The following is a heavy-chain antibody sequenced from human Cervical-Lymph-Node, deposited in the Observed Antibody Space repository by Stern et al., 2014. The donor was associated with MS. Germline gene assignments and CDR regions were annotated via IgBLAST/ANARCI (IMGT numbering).Heavy chain of an antibody. CDR2: SGSDGGT. CDR1: GFPFSSYA. V-gene: IGHV3-23*04. D-gene: IGHD3-10*01. CDR3: GKDLHYCSADS. Sequence: EVQLVESGGGLVPPGGSLRLSCTASGFPFSSYAMTWVRQAPGKGLEWVSGSGSDGGTHYAESVKGRFTISRDNSKNMLYLQMDSLRAEDTAVYYCGKDLHYCSADSWGQGTLVTVSS. J-gene: IGHJ4*02.